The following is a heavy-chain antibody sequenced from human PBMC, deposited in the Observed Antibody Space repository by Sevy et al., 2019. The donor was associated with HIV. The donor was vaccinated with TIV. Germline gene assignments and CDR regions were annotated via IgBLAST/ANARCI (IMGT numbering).Heavy chain of an antibody. J-gene: IGHJ4*02. CDR2: LSFGCGEI. CDR1: GFTFSKYS. Sequence: GGPLRLSCAASGFTFSKYSMSWVRQPPGKGLEWVSTLSFGCGEINYADSVKGRFTISRDNSKSSGYLQMNNLRPEYTAVYYCAREGCTKPHDYWRQGTLVTVSS. V-gene: IGHV3-23*01. D-gene: IGHD2-8*01. CDR3: AREGCTKPHDY.